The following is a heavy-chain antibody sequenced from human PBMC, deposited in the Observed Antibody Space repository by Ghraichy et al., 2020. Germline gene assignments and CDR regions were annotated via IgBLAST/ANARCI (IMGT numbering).Heavy chain of an antibody. CDR2: VHHSGTT. CDR1: GYSISNGYY. CDR3: ARDGGNYSGILTY. V-gene: IGHV4-38-2*02. J-gene: IGHJ4*01. D-gene: IGHD3-9*01. Sequence: SETLSLTCAVSGYSISNGYYWAWIRQPPGKGLEWIGYVHHSGTTDYNPSLKSRVTMSVDTSKNQFSLRLNSVTAADTAVYYCARDGGNYSGILTYWGHGILVTVSS.